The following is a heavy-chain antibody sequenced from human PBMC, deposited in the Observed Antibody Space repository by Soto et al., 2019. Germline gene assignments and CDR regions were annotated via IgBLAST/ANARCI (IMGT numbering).Heavy chain of an antibody. J-gene: IGHJ4*02. CDR1: CGSISSYY. CDR3: ARGRGSNGWSDY. V-gene: IGHV4-59*01. D-gene: IGHD6-19*01. CDR2: IYNSGST. Sequence: SETLSLTCTVSCGSISSYYWSWIRQPPGKGLEWIGYIYNSGSTNYNPSLKSRVTISGDTSKNQFSLKLNSVTAADAAVYFCARGRGSNGWSDYWGQGTLVTVSS.